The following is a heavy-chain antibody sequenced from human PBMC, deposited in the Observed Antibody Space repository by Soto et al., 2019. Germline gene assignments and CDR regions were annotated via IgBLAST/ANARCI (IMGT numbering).Heavy chain of an antibody. CDR3: ERVKSSAGIY. CDR2: IYFTGST. V-gene: IGHV4-4*07. Sequence: QVQLQESGPGLVKPSETLSLTCTVSGGSISTYYWNWIRQPAGKGLEWIGHIYFTGSTNYNPSLKSRVTISLDTSNNHSALKLSYMTSADTAVYYCERVKSSAGIYWGPGTLYTVSS. D-gene: IGHD6-13*01. CDR1: GGSISTYY. J-gene: IGHJ4*02.